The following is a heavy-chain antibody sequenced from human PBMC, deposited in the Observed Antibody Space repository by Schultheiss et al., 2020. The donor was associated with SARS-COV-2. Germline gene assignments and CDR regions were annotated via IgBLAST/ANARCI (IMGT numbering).Heavy chain of an antibody. J-gene: IGHJ4*02. V-gene: IGHV3-66*01. CDR3: ARGEGRELLGDY. Sequence: GGSLRLSCAASGFTFSSYVVSWVRQAPGKGLEWVSVIYSGGSTYYADSVKGRFTISRDNSKNTLYLQMNSLRAEDTAVYYCARGEGRELLGDYWGQGTLVTVSS. CDR2: IYSGGST. D-gene: IGHD1-26*01. CDR1: GFTFSSYV.